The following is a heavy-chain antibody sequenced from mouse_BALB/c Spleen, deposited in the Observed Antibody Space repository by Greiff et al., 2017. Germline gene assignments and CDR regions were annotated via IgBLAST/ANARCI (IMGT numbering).Heavy chain of an antibody. Sequence: QVQLKQSGPGLVAPSQSLSITCTVSGFSLTGYGVNWVRQPPGKGLEWLGMIWGDGSTDYNSALKSRLSISKDNSKSQVFLKMNSLQTDDTARYYCARDPSYYGNLYYAMDYWGQGTSVTVSS. CDR1: GFSLTGYG. V-gene: IGHV2-6-7*01. CDR2: IWGDGST. J-gene: IGHJ4*01. CDR3: ARDPSYYGNLYYAMDY. D-gene: IGHD2-10*01.